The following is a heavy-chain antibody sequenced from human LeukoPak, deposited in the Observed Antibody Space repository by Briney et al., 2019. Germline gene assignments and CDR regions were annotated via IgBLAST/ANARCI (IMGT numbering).Heavy chain of an antibody. V-gene: IGHV1-18*01. CDR3: ARDRSGNVVYYYGMDV. J-gene: IGHJ6*02. Sequence: ASVKVSCKASGYTFTSYGISWVRQAPGQGLEWMGWISAYNGNTNYAQKLQGRVTMTTDTSTSTAYMELRSLRSDDTAVYYCARDRSGNVVYYYGMDVWGQGTTVTVSS. D-gene: IGHD2-15*01. CDR2: ISAYNGNT. CDR1: GYTFTSYG.